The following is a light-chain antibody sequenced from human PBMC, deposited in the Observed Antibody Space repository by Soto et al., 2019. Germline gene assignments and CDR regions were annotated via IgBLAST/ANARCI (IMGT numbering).Light chain of an antibody. Sequence: QSVLTQPLSVSASPGQRVTISCSGGSSNIGSNTVAWYQHLPGTAPPRLIFTAGQRPSGVPGRLSGSKSGTSASLAISGLQSEDEGDYYCSAWDNSLNGYVFGPGTKLTVL. CDR3: SAWDNSLNGYV. V-gene: IGLV1-44*01. CDR2: TAG. CDR1: SSNIGSNT. J-gene: IGLJ1*01.